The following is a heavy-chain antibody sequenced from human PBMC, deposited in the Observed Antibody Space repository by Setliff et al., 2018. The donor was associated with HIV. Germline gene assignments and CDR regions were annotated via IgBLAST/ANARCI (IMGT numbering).Heavy chain of an antibody. CDR1: GGSIGSYY. V-gene: IGHV4-59*01. J-gene: IGHJ4*02. CDR2: IYESAYP. Sequence: PSETLSLTCSVSGGSIGSYYWTWIRQSPGKGLEWIGFIYESAYPEYNPSLRGRVTISSDTSTNQISLRLTSATAADTALYYCARDRDSFGLYYYWGQGILVT. D-gene: IGHD3-3*01. CDR3: ARDRDSFGLYYY.